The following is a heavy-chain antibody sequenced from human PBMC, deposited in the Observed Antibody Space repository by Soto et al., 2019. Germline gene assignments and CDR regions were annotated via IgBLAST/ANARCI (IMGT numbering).Heavy chain of an antibody. CDR3: ARQGTSTTAYYYGMDV. CDR1: GFTFSSYA. J-gene: IGHJ6*02. Sequence: GGSLRLSCAASGFTFSSYAMSWVRQAPGKGLEWVSAISGSGGSTYYADSVKGRFTISRDNSKNTLYLQMNSLRAEDTAVYYCARQGTSTTAYYYGMDVWGQGTTVTVSS. CDR2: ISGSGGST. D-gene: IGHD2-2*01. V-gene: IGHV3-23*01.